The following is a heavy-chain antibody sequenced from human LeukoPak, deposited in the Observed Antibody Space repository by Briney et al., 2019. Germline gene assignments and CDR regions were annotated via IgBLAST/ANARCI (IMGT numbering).Heavy chain of an antibody. Sequence: SETLSLTCTVSGGSISSSSYYWGWIRQPPGKGLEWIGSIYYSGSTYYNPSLKSRVTISVDTSKNQFSLKLSSVTAADTAVYYCARVVTMVRGVIIYYFDYWGQGTLVTVSS. CDR2: IYYSGST. CDR1: GGSISSSSYY. V-gene: IGHV4-39*07. CDR3: ARVVTMVRGVIIYYFDY. J-gene: IGHJ4*02. D-gene: IGHD3-10*01.